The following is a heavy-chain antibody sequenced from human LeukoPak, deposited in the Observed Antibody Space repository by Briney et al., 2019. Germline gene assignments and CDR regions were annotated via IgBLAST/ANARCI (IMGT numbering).Heavy chain of an antibody. J-gene: IGHJ4*02. CDR1: GFTFSSYA. CDR2: ISYDGSNK. Sequence: PGGSLRLSCAASGFTFSSYAMHWVRQAPGKGLEWVAVISYDGSNKYYADSVKGRFTISRDNSKNTLYLQMNSLRAEDTAVYYCARDRDWWGPGNWGQGTLVTVSS. V-gene: IGHV3-30-3*01. CDR3: ARDRDWWGPGN. D-gene: IGHD2-8*02.